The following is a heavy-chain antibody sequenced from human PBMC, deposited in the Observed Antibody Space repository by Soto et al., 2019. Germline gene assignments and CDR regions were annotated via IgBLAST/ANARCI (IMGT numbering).Heavy chain of an antibody. V-gene: IGHV3-21*01. CDR1: GFTFSSYA. D-gene: IGHD6-19*01. CDR3: ARDLALAGNY. Sequence: GGSLRLSCAASGFTFSSYAMNWVRQTQEKGLEWVSSISSTSSYTHYSDSVKGRLTISRDNANNSLFLQMNSLRAEDTATYYCARDLALAGNYWGQGVLVTVSS. CDR2: ISSTSSYT. J-gene: IGHJ4*02.